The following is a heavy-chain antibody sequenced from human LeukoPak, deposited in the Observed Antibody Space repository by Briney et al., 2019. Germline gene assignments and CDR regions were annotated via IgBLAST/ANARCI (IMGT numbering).Heavy chain of an antibody. CDR2: IRYSGST. D-gene: IGHD4-17*01. Sequence: PSETLSLTCTVSGGSISSYYWSWIRQPPGKGLEWIGYIRYSGSTNYSPSLKSRVAISVDTSKNQFSLKLSSVTAADTAVYYCARNHDYGDYWGYWGQGTLVTVSS. CDR1: GGSISSYY. CDR3: ARNHDYGDYWGY. V-gene: IGHV4-59*01. J-gene: IGHJ4*02.